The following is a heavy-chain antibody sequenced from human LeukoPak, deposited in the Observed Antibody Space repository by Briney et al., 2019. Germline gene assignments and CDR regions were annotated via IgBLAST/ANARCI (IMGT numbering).Heavy chain of an antibody. V-gene: IGHV1-18*01. CDR3: ARGQSYYDSSGSPLDY. J-gene: IGHJ4*02. CDR2: ISAYNGNT. CDR1: GYTFTSYS. Sequence: ASVKVSCKASGYTFTSYSISWVRQAPGQGLEWMGWISAYNGNTNYAQKLQGRVTMTTDTSTSTAYMELRSLRSDDTAVYYCARGQSYYDSSGSPLDYWGQGTLVTVSS. D-gene: IGHD3-22*01.